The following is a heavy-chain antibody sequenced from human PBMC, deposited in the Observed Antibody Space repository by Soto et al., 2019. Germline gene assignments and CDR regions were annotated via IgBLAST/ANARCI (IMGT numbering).Heavy chain of an antibody. Sequence: GASVKVSCNASGYTFTGYYMHWVRQAPGQGLEWMGWINPNSGGTNYAQKFQGRVTMTRDTSISTAYMELSRLRSDDTAVYYCARTAITMVRGVNYYYGMDVWGEGXSVTVCS. D-gene: IGHD3-10*01. CDR2: INPNSGGT. CDR3: ARTAITMVRGVNYYYGMDV. V-gene: IGHV1-2*02. J-gene: IGHJ6*04. CDR1: GYTFTGYY.